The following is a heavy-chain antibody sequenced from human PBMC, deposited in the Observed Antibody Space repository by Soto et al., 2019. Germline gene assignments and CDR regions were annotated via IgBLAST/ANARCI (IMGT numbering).Heavy chain of an antibody. Sequence: GGSLRLSCAASGFTFSSYAMSWVRQAPGKGLEWVSAISGSGGSTYYADSVKGRFTISRDNSKNTLYLQMNSLRAEDTAVYYCAKDRRWLQSRHYFDYWGQGTLVTVSS. CDR3: AKDRRWLQSRHYFDY. D-gene: IGHD5-12*01. CDR1: GFTFSSYA. V-gene: IGHV3-23*01. CDR2: ISGSGGST. J-gene: IGHJ4*02.